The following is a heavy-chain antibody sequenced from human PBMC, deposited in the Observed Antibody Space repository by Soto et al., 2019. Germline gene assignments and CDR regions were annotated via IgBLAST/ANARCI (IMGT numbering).Heavy chain of an antibody. V-gene: IGHV4-30-4*01. D-gene: IGHD6-25*01. CDR3: ARVSSATGGPYGMDV. Sequence: PSETLSLTCTVSGGSISSGDYYWSWIRQPPGKGLEWIGYIYYSGSTYYNPSLKSRVTISVDTSKNQFPLKLSSVTAADTAVYYCARVSSATGGPYGMDVWGQGTTVTVSS. J-gene: IGHJ6*02. CDR1: GGSISSGDYY. CDR2: IYYSGST.